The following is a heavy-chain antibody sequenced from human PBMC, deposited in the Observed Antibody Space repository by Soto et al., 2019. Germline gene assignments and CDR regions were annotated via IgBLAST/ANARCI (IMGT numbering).Heavy chain of an antibody. CDR1: GFSLSSTRVA. CDR2: IFWDDDQ. CDR3: AHSVVAGLGYYFDY. V-gene: IGHV2-5*02. D-gene: IGHD6-19*01. Sequence: QITLKESGPPLVKPTQTLTLTCTFSGFSLSSTRVAVGWIRQPPGKALEWLALIFWDDDQRYSPFLKTRLTITKDTSKNQVVLTMTNMDPVDTATYFCAHSVVAGLGYYFDYWGQGTLVTVSS. J-gene: IGHJ4*02.